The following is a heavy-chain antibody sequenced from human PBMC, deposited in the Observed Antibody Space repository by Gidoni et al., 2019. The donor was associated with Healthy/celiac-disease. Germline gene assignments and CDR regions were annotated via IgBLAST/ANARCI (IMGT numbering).Heavy chain of an antibody. CDR2: IYPGYSDT. Sequence: EVPLVQSGAAVKKTGESLKFSCKGSGYSFTSYWFGWVRQMPGKGLEWMGIIYPGYSDTRDSPSFQGQVTSSADKSISTAYLQWSSLKAADSAMYYCALSSSHEGDWFDPWGQGTLVTVSS. D-gene: IGHD6-13*01. J-gene: IGHJ5*02. CDR3: ALSSSHEGDWFDP. V-gene: IGHV5-51*01. CDR1: GYSFTSYW.